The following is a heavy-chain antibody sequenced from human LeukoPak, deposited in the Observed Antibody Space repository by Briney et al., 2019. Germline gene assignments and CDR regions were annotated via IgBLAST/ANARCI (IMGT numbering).Heavy chain of an antibody. J-gene: IGHJ4*02. Sequence: SETLSLTCTVSGGSISSYHWSWIRQPPGKGLEWIGEINHSGSTNYNPSLKSRVTISVDTSKNQFSLKLSSVTAADTAVYYCARGPRITIFGVVTPLDYWGQGTLVTVSS. V-gene: IGHV4-34*01. CDR2: INHSGST. CDR1: GGSISSYH. D-gene: IGHD3-3*01. CDR3: ARGPRITIFGVVTPLDY.